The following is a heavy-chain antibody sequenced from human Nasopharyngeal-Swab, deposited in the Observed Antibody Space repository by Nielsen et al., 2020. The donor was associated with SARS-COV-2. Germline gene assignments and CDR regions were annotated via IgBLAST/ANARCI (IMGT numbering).Heavy chain of an antibody. V-gene: IGHV4-39*01. CDR3: ARHCDDTIFGVVIIHGWFDP. D-gene: IGHD3-3*01. CDR1: GGSISRSSYY. CDR2: IYYSGST. Sequence: EALKISCTVSGGSISRSSYYWGGIRQPPGKGLEWIGSIYYSGSTYYNPSLKSRVTISVDTSKNQFSLKLSSVTAADTAVYFCARHCDDTIFGVVIIHGWFDPWGQGTLVTVSS. J-gene: IGHJ5*02.